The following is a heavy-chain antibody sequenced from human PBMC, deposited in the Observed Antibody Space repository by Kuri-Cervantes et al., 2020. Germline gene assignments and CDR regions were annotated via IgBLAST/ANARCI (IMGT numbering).Heavy chain of an antibody. CDR1: GFTFSSYG. CDR2: ISYDGSNK. Sequence: GESLKISCAASGFTFSSYGMHWVRQAPGKGLEWVAVISYDGSNKYYADSVKGRFTISRDNSKNTLYLQMNSLRAEDTAVYYCAKVVGDSSGSWSDYWGQGTLVTVSS. V-gene: IGHV3-30*18. CDR3: AKVVGDSSGSWSDY. J-gene: IGHJ4*02. D-gene: IGHD3-22*01.